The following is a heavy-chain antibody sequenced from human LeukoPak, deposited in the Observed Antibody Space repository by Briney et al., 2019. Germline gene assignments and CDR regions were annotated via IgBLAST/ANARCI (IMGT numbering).Heavy chain of an antibody. V-gene: IGHV1-8*01. D-gene: IGHD6-6*01. CDR1: GYTFTSYD. CDR3: ARGRSSIAARRCWFDP. CDR2: MNPNSGNT. Sequence: GASVKVSCKASGYTFTSYDINWVRQATGQGLEWMGWMNPNSGNTGYAQKFQGRVTMTRNTSISTAYMELSSLRSEDTAVYYCARGRSSIAARRCWFDPWGQGTLVTVSS. J-gene: IGHJ5*02.